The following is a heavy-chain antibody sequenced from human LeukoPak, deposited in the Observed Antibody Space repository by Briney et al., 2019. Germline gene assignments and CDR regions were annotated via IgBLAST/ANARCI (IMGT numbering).Heavy chain of an antibody. CDR1: GYTFTGYY. V-gene: IGHV1-2*02. Sequence: ASVKVSCKASGYTFTGYYMHWVRQAPGQGLEWMGWINPNSGGTNYAQKFQGRVTMIRDTSISTAYMELSRLRSDDTAVYYCASVRGYCSGGSCYPDAFDIWGQGTMVTVSS. J-gene: IGHJ3*02. CDR3: ASVRGYCSGGSCYPDAFDI. CDR2: INPNSGGT. D-gene: IGHD2-15*01.